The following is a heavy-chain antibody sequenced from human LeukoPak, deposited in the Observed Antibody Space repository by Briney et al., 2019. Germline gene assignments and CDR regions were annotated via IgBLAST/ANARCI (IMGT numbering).Heavy chain of an antibody. CDR3: ARDFSGQQLNWFDP. J-gene: IGHJ5*02. Sequence: PGGSLRLSCAASGFTFSSYEMNWVRQAPGKGLEWVSYISSCGSTIYYADSVKGRFTISRDNAKNSLYLQMNSLRAEDTAVYYCARDFSGQQLNWFDPWGQGTLVTVSS. V-gene: IGHV3-48*03. CDR1: GFTFSSYE. D-gene: IGHD6-13*01. CDR2: ISSCGSTI.